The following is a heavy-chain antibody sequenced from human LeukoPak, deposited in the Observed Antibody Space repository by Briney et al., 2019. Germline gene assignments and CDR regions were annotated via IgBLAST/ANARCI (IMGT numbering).Heavy chain of an antibody. D-gene: IGHD3-3*01. V-gene: IGHV5-51*01. CDR3: ARGITIFGVVYSFDP. CDR2: IYPGDSET. CDR1: GYRFTSYW. Sequence: GESLKISCXGSGYRFTSYWIGWVRQMPGKGLKWVGIIYPGDSETTYSPSFQGQVIISADKSISTAYLQWSSLKASDTAMYYCARGITIFGVVYSFDPWGQGTLVTVSS. J-gene: IGHJ5*02.